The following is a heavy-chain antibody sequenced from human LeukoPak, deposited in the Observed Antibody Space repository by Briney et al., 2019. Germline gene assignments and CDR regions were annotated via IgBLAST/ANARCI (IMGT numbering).Heavy chain of an antibody. D-gene: IGHD1-26*01. J-gene: IGHJ4*02. CDR2: IYHSGTT. CDR1: AGSISSYY. Sequence: SETLSLTCTVSAGSISSYYWSWFRQPPGKGLEWIGYIYHSGTTNYNPSLKSRVTISVDTSKSQFSLKLSSVTAADTAIYYCARNIVGPRQVDYWGQGTLVTVSS. V-gene: IGHV4-59*01. CDR3: ARNIVGPRQVDY.